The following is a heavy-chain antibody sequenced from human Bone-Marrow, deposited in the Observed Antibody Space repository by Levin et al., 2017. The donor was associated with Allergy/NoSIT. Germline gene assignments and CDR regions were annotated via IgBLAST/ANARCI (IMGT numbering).Heavy chain of an antibody. J-gene: IGHJ6*02. Sequence: GESLKISCAASGFTVSNNYMSWVRQAPGKGLEWVSSLYSGGNTYYADSVKGRITISRDNSKNTLHLQMNSLRAEDTAVYYCARASMAYDSTDYRGYYYYYGLDVWGQGTTVTVSS. D-gene: IGHD3-22*01. CDR3: ARASMAYDSTDYRGYYYYYGLDV. V-gene: IGHV3-53*01. CDR1: GFTVSNNY. CDR2: LYSGGNT.